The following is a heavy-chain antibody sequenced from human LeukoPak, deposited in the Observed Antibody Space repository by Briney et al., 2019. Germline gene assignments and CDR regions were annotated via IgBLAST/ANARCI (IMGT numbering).Heavy chain of an antibody. CDR2: ISAGGGGT. CDR1: GFTFSTYA. Sequence: GGSLRLSCGASGFTFSTYAMTWVRQAPGKGLEWVSSISAGGGGTSNADSVKGRFTISRDNSKNTLYLQMNSLTAEDTAVYYCAKRSRTEYYFDSWGQGALVTVSS. D-gene: IGHD3/OR15-3a*01. V-gene: IGHV3-23*01. CDR3: AKRSRTEYYFDS. J-gene: IGHJ4*02.